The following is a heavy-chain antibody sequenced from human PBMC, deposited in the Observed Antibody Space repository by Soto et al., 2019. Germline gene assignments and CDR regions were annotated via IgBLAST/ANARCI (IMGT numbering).Heavy chain of an antibody. D-gene: IGHD3-9*01. CDR3: ARGSWGSYDILTGYFDY. Sequence: ASVKVSCKASGYTFTSYYMHWVRQAPGQGLEWMGIINPSGGSTSYAQKFQGRVTMTRDTSTSTVYMELSSLRSEDTAVYYCARGSWGSYDILTGYFDYWGQGTLVTVSS. J-gene: IGHJ4*02. CDR2: INPSGGST. CDR1: GYTFTSYY. V-gene: IGHV1-46*03.